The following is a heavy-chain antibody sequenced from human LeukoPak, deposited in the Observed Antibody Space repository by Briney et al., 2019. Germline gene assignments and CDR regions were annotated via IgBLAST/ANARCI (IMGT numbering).Heavy chain of an antibody. V-gene: IGHV4-59*01. CDR2: IYSSGST. D-gene: IGHD6-13*01. J-gene: IGHJ4*02. Sequence: SETLSLTCTVSGGSIRKYYWSWIRQPPGQGLGWIGYIYSSGSTNYNPSLKSRVTISVDTSKNQFSLKLSSVTAADTAVYYCARVKYTSSWSFDYWGQGTLVTVSS. CDR3: ARVKYTSSWSFDY. CDR1: GGSIRKYY.